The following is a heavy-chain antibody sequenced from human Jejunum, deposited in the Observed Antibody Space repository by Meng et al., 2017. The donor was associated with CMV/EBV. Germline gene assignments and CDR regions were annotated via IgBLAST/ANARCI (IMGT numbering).Heavy chain of an antibody. V-gene: IGHV2-5*02. D-gene: IGHD1-1*01. J-gene: IGHJ4*02. CDR1: GFSLSNSGVG. Sequence: CTCSGFSLSNSGVGVGWIRQSPGKALEWLALIYWDDDKRYRPSLKSRLTITKDTSKNQVVLTMTNMDPVDTATYYCTHRRGSLAPLDWGQGTLVTVSS. CDR3: THRRGSLAPLD. CDR2: IYWDDDK.